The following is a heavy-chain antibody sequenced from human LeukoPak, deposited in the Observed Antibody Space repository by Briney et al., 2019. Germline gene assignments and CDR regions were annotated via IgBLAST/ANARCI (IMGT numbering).Heavy chain of an antibody. Sequence: GGSLRLSCAASGFTCSSYARHWVRQAPGKGLEWVAVISYDGSNKYYADSVKGRFTISRDNSKNTLYLQMNSLRAEDTAVYYCASGSPTELREYYFDYWGQGTLVTVSS. CDR2: ISYDGSNK. D-gene: IGHD2-15*01. V-gene: IGHV3-30-3*01. CDR3: ASGSPTELREYYFDY. J-gene: IGHJ4*02. CDR1: GFTCSSYA.